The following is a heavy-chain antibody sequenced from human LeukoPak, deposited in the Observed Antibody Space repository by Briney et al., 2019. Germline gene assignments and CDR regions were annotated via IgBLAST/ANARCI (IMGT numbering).Heavy chain of an antibody. CDR2: IKRDGSQK. D-gene: IGHD5-12*01. CDR3: ARDIGNSGFNLDY. Sequence: PGGSLRLSCTASGFTFSSYWMSWVRQAPGKGLEWVANIKRDGSQKYYVDSVKGRFTISRDNSNLYLQMNSLRAEDTAIYYCARDIGNSGFNLDYWGQGTPVTVSS. CDR1: GFTFSSYW. J-gene: IGHJ4*02. V-gene: IGHV3-7*01.